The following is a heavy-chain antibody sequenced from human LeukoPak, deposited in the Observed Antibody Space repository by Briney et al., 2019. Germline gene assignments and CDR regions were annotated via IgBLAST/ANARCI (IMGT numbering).Heavy chain of an antibody. CDR3: TRDQTPYY. Sequence: GGSLRLSCTASGFTFGDYAMTWVRQAPGKGLEWVGFIRSEIYGGTPEYAASVKGRFTISRDDSKGIAYLQMNSLKTEDTAVYYCTRDQTPYYWGQGTLVTVSS. CDR1: GFTFGDYA. CDR2: IRSEIYGGTP. V-gene: IGHV3-49*04. J-gene: IGHJ4*02.